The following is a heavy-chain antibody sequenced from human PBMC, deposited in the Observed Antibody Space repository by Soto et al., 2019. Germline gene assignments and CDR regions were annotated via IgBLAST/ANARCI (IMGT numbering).Heavy chain of an antibody. CDR1: GYTFTSYY. D-gene: IGHD2-2*01. CDR2: INPSGGST. CDR3: EAQLPQGAFDI. Sequence: ASVKVSCKASGYTFTSYYMHWVRQAPGQGLEWMGIINPSGGSTSYAQKFQGRVTMTRDTSTSTVYMELSSLRSEDTAVYYCEAQLPQGAFDIWGQGTMVTVSS. V-gene: IGHV1-46*01. J-gene: IGHJ3*02.